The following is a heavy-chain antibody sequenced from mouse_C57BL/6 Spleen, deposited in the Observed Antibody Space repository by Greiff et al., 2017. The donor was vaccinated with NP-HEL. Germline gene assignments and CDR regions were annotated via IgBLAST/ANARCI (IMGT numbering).Heavy chain of an antibody. J-gene: IGHJ3*01. V-gene: IGHV5-9*01. CDR2: ISGGGGNT. CDR3: ARDGYYAFAY. D-gene: IGHD2-3*01. Sequence: EVKLVESGGGLVKPGGSLKLSCAASGFTFSSYTMSWVRQTPEKRLEWVATISGGGGNTYYPDSVKGRFTISRDNAKNTLYLQMSSLRSEDTALYYCARDGYYAFAYWGQGILVTVSA. CDR1: GFTFSSYT.